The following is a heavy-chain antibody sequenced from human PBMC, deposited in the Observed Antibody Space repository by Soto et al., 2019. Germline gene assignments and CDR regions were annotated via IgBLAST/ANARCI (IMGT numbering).Heavy chain of an antibody. CDR2: IYYNGNT. CDR1: GGSISNHY. Sequence: QVQLQESGPGLVKPSETLSLTCSVSGGSISNHYWNWIRQPPGKGLEWVGYIYYNGNTNYNPTLKSRVTMSVDTSRNQITLKLTTVTAGETAVYYCTRANWYSEYWGQGTLFPVSS. J-gene: IGHJ4*02. CDR3: TRANWYSEY. V-gene: IGHV4-59*11. D-gene: IGHD7-27*01.